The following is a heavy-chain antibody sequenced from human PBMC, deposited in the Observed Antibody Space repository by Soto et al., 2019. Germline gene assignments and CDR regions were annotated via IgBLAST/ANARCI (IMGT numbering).Heavy chain of an antibody. CDR2: IWYDGSNK. CDR3: ARDRSLLRYFGNYGMDV. D-gene: IGHD3-9*01. J-gene: IGHJ6*02. CDR1: GFTFSSYG. V-gene: IGHV3-33*01. Sequence: QVQLVESGGGVVQPGRSLRLSCAASGFTFSSYGMHWVRQAPGKGLEWVAVIWYDGSNKYYADSVKGRFTISRDNSKNTLYLQMNSLRAEDTAVYYCARDRSLLRYFGNYGMDVWGQGTTVTVSS.